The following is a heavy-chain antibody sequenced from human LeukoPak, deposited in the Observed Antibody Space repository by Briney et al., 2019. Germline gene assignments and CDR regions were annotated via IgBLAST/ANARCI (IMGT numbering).Heavy chain of an antibody. CDR3: ARDQVIQLWLTYYFDY. V-gene: IGHV1-2*04. CDR1: GYTFTGYY. D-gene: IGHD5-18*01. Sequence: GASVKVSCKXSGYTFTGYYMHWVRQAPGQGLEWMGWINPNSGGTNYAQKFQGWVTMTRDTSISTAYMELSRLRSDDTAVYYCARDQVIQLWLTYYFDYWGQGTLVTVSS. CDR2: INPNSGGT. J-gene: IGHJ4*02.